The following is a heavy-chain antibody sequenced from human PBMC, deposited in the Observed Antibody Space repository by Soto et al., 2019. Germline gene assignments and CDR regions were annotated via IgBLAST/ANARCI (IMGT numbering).Heavy chain of an antibody. CDR2: ISYDGSNK. CDR3: ARDRGESYYDFWSGYNPYGMDV. J-gene: IGHJ6*02. V-gene: IGHV3-30*03. D-gene: IGHD3-3*01. CDR1: GFTFSSYG. Sequence: GGSLRLSCAASGFTFSSYGIHWVRQAPGKGLEWVAVISYDGSNKYYAGSVKGRFTISRDNSKNTLYLQMNSLRAEDTAVYYCARDRGESYYDFWSGYNPYGMDVWGQGTTVTVSS.